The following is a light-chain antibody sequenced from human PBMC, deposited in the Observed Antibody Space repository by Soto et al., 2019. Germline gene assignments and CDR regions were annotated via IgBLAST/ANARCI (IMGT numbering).Light chain of an antibody. CDR2: EVS. CDR3: THGTHWPLT. J-gene: IGKJ4*01. V-gene: IGKV2-30*01. CDR1: RSLVYSDGNTS. Sequence: EVAVTQSPLSLPVTLGQPASISCRSSRSLVYSDGNTSLNWFQQRPGQSPRRLICEVSNRDSGVPDRFSGSGSGTDFTLKISRVEAEDVGVYYCTHGTHWPLTFGGGTKVDIK.